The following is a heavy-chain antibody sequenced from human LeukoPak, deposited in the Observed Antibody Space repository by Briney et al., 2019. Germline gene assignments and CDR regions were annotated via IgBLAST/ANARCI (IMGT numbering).Heavy chain of an antibody. CDR2: IIPMLDVA. J-gene: IGHJ6*02. CDR3: AKDPAFLGYCRSITCPVTKGMDV. CDR1: GGTFSSYG. Sequence: GASMKVSCKASGGTFSSYGISWVRQAPGQGLEWMGRIIPMLDVANYAQKFQGRVTITADKSTSTAYMELSRLRSEDTAMYYCAKDPAFLGYCRSITCPVTKGMDVWGQGTTVTVSS. D-gene: IGHD2-2*01. V-gene: IGHV1-69*04.